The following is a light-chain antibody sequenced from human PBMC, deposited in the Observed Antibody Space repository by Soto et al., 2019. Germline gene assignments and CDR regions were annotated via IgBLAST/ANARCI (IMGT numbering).Light chain of an antibody. CDR2: SDT. CDR1: SSNVGSGFD. V-gene: IGLV1-40*01. Sequence: QSVLTQPPSVSGAPGQRVTISCTGSSSNVGSGFDVHWYRHLPGTAPKLLIFSDTYRPSGVPDRFSASKSGTSASLAITGLQAEDEADYYCQSYDKSLSGHVVFGGGTKLTVL. CDR3: QSYDKSLSGHVV. J-gene: IGLJ2*01.